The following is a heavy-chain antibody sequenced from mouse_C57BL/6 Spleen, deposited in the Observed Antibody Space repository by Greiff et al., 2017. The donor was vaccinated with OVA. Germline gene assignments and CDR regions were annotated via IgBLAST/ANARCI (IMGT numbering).Heavy chain of an antibody. CDR3: TRVYDGFFAY. D-gene: IGHD2-3*01. Sequence: EVNVVESGEGLVKPGGSLKLSCAASGFTFSSYAMSWVRQTPEKRLEWVAYISSGGDYIYYADTVKGRFTISRDNARNTLYLQMSSLKSEDTAMYYCTRVYDGFFAYWGQGTLVTVSA. J-gene: IGHJ3*01. CDR1: GFTFSSYA. V-gene: IGHV5-9-1*02. CDR2: ISSGGDYI.